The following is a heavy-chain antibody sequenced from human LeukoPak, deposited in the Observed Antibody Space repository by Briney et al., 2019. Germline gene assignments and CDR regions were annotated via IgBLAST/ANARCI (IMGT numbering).Heavy chain of an antibody. V-gene: IGHV3-64*01. J-gene: IGHJ4*02. CDR3: ARVTRFLEWLTVDY. CDR1: GFTFSSYA. D-gene: IGHD3-3*01. Sequence: PGGSLRLSCAASGFTFSSYAMHWVRQAPGKGLEYVSAISSNGGSTYYANSVKGRFTISRDNSKSTLYLQMGSLRAEDMAVYYCARVTRFLEWLTVDYWGQGTLVTVSS. CDR2: ISSNGGST.